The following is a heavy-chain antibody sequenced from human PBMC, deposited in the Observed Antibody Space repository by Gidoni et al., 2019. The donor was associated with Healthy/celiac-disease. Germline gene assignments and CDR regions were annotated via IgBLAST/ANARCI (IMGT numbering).Heavy chain of an antibody. D-gene: IGHD3-22*01. CDR2: IKQDGSEK. V-gene: IGHV3-7*01. Sequence: EVQLVESGGGLVQPGGSLRLSCAASGFTFRSYWMSWVRQAPRKGLEWVANIKQDGSEKYYVDSVKGRFTISRDNAKNSLYLQMNSLRAEDTAVYYCARQEKITMIVVVITSYYFDYWGQGTLVTVSS. CDR3: ARQEKITMIVVVITSYYFDY. J-gene: IGHJ4*02. CDR1: GFTFRSYW.